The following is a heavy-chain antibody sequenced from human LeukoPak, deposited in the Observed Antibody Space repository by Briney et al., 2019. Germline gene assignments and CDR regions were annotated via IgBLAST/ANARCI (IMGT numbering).Heavy chain of an antibody. D-gene: IGHD4-23*01. CDR3: ANSLTTVVTD. V-gene: IGHV3-30*02. CDR2: IRYDGSNK. J-gene: IGHJ4*02. CDR1: GFTFSTYG. Sequence: QSGGSLRLSCAASGFTFSTYGMHWVRQAPGKGLEWVAFIRYDGSNKYYADSVKGRFTISRDNSKNTLYLQMNSLRAEDTAVYYCANSLTTVVTDWGQGTLVTVSS.